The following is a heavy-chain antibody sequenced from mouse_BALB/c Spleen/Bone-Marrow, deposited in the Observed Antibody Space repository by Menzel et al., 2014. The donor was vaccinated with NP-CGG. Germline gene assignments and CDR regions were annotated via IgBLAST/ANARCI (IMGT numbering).Heavy chain of an antibody. CDR2: INPSNGRT. J-gene: IGHJ2*01. CDR3: ARNYGNTDY. CDR1: GYTFTSYW. Sequence: QVQLQQSGVELVKPGASVKLSCKASGYTFTSYWMHWVKQRPGQGLEWIGEINPSNGRTNYNEKFKTKATLTVDKSSSTAYMQLSSLTSEDSAVDYCARNYGNTDYWGQGTTLTVSS. V-gene: IGHV1S81*02. D-gene: IGHD2-1*01.